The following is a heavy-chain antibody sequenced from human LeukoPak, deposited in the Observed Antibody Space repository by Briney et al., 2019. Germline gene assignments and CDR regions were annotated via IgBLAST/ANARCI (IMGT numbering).Heavy chain of an antibody. V-gene: IGHV1-2*02. J-gene: IGHJ3*02. CDR3: ARAEQGRLDAFDI. CDR1: VYTFTGYS. Sequence: GASVKVSCKAFVYTFTGYSMYWVRQAPGQGLEWMGWINPNSGDTNYAQKFQGRVTMTGDTSISTAYMELSRLTSDDTAVYYCARAEQGRLDAFDIWGQGTMVTVSS. CDR2: INPNSGDT. D-gene: IGHD6-19*01.